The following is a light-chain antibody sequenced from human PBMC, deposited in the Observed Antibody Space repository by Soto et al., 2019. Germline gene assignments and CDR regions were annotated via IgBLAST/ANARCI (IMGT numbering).Light chain of an antibody. J-gene: IGKJ1*01. CDR3: QQRSNWPQT. V-gene: IGKV1-5*03. CDR1: QTISSW. Sequence: EIQMAQSPSTLSGSVADRVTITCRASQTISSWLAWYQQKPGKAPKLLIYKASTLKSGVPSRFSGSGSGTEFTLTISSLEPEDFAVYYCQQRSNWPQTFGQGTKVDIK. CDR2: KAS.